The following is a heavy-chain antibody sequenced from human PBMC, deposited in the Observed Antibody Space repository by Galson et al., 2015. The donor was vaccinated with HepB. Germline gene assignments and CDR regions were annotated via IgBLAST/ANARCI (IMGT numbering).Heavy chain of an antibody. CDR2: ISYDGSNK. CDR3: AKGDYYDSSGYYLREAFDI. Sequence: SLRLSCAASGFTFSSYGMHWVRQAPGKGLEWVAVISYDGSNKYYADSVKGRFTISRDNSKNTLYLQMNSLRAEDTAVYYCAKGDYYDSSGYYLREAFDIWGQGTMVTVSS. CDR1: GFTFSSYG. V-gene: IGHV3-30*18. D-gene: IGHD3-22*01. J-gene: IGHJ3*02.